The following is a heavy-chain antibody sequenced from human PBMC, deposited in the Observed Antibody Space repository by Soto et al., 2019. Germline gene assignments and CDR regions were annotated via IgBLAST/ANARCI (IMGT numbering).Heavy chain of an antibody. CDR3: ARLRYSTSWYTDY. J-gene: IGHJ4*02. CDR2: INPSGGNT. V-gene: IGHV1-46*01. Sequence: QVQLVQSGAEVKKPGASVKVSCKATGYTFTSYYMEWVRQAPGQGLEWMGIINPSGGNTSYAQKFQGRVTMTRDTPTTTVYMELSSLRSEDTAVYYCARLRYSTSWYTDYWGQGTLVTVSS. CDR1: GYTFTSYY. D-gene: IGHD6-13*01.